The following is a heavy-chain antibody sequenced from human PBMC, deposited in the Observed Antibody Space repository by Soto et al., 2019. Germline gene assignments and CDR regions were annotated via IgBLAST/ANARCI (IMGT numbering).Heavy chain of an antibody. CDR3: ARGVGYSSGWRAYFFDY. Sequence: QVQLVESGGGVVQPGRSLRLSCAASGFTFSSYGMHWVRQAPGKGLEWVAVIWYDGSNKYYADSVKGRFTISRVNSKNTLYLQMNSLRAEDTAVYYCARGVGYSSGWRAYFFDYWGQGTLVTVSS. CDR2: IWYDGSNK. V-gene: IGHV3-33*01. J-gene: IGHJ4*02. CDR1: GFTFSSYG. D-gene: IGHD6-19*01.